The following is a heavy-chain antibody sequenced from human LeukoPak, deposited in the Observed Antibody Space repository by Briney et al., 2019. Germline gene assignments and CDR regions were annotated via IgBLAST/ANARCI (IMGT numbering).Heavy chain of an antibody. V-gene: IGHV3-53*01. CDR3: ARGGRSSGGYLYNFDY. CDR1: GFTVSSNY. Sequence: PGGSLRLSCAASGFTVSSNYMSWVRQAPGRGLGWAQVFYSGGSSYYADSVKGRFTLSRDNSKNTLYLQMNSLRAEDTAVYYCARGGRSSGGYLYNFDYWGQGTLVTVSS. J-gene: IGHJ4*02. CDR2: FYSGGSS. D-gene: IGHD1-26*01.